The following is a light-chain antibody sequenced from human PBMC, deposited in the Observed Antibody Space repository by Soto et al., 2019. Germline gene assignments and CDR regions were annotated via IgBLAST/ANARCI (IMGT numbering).Light chain of an antibody. CDR3: NSYSGSGTLYV. V-gene: IGLV2-14*01. CDR1: STDIGDYNY. Sequence: QSALTQPASVSGSPGQSITISCTGTSTDIGDYNYVSWYQHHPGKAPKLILYDVSNRPSGVSNRFSGSKSGNTASLTISGPQPEDEADHYCNSYSGSGTLYVFGTGTKVTVL. J-gene: IGLJ1*01. CDR2: DVS.